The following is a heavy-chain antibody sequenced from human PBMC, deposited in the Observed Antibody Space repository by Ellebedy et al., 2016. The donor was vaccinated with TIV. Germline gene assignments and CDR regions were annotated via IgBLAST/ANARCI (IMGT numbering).Heavy chain of an antibody. Sequence: MPGGSLRLSCTVSGGSISSYYWSWIRQPPGKGLEWIGSIYYSGSTYYNPSLKSRVTISVDTSKNQFSLKLSSVTAADTAVYYCARNDFWSGYPFDYWGQGTLVTVSS. J-gene: IGHJ4*02. D-gene: IGHD3-3*01. V-gene: IGHV4-59*04. CDR2: IYYSGST. CDR3: ARNDFWSGYPFDY. CDR1: GGSISSYY.